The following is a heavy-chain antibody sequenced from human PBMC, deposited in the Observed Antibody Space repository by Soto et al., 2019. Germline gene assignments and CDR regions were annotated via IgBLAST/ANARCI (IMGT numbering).Heavy chain of an antibody. CDR1: GGSISSYY. CDR3: ARGRGGYYFDY. D-gene: IGHD3-10*01. CDR2: IYYSGST. V-gene: IGHV4-59*01. J-gene: IGHJ4*02. Sequence: PSETLSLTCTVSGGSISSYYWSWIRQPPGKGLEWIGYIYYSGSTNYNPSLKSRVTISVDTSKNQFSLKLSSVTAADTAVYYCARGRGGYYFDYWGKGTLVTVPS.